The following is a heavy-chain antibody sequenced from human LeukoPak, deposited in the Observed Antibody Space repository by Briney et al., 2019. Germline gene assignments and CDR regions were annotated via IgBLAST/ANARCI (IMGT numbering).Heavy chain of an antibody. Sequence: SVKVSCKASGGTFSSYAISWVRQAPGQGLEWMGRIIPILGIANYAQKFQGRVTITADKSTSTAYMELSSLRSEDTAVYYCARSPDIVATIRKSWFDPWGQGTLVTVSS. V-gene: IGHV1-69*04. CDR3: ARSPDIVATIRKSWFDP. CDR2: IIPILGIA. CDR1: GGTFSSYA. D-gene: IGHD5-12*01. J-gene: IGHJ5*02.